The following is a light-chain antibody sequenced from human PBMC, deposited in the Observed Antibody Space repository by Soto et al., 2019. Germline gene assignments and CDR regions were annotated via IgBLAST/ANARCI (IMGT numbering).Light chain of an antibody. V-gene: IGKV3-15*01. Sequence: EVVMTQSPATLSVSPGERATLSCRASQSVSSNLAWYQQKVAQAPRLLIYRASTRATGIPARFSSSGSGTEYTLAISSLQSEDFGVDYCQQHNNWPLTFGGGTKVEIK. CDR3: QQHNNWPLT. CDR1: QSVSSN. CDR2: RAS. J-gene: IGKJ4*01.